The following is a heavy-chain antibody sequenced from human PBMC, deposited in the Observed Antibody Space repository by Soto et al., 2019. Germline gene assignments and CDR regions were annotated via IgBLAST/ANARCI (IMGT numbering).Heavy chain of an antibody. CDR2: INTDVSSR. V-gene: IGHV3-74*01. CDR1: GFTFSRYW. J-gene: IGHJ6*02. CDR3: ARGDTTMDRRMDV. Sequence: QPGGSLRLSCVASGFTFSRYWMHWVRQAPGKGLLWVSRINTDVSSRDYADSVKGRFTISRDNAKDTLWLQMNDLRAEDTAVYYCARGDTTMDRRMDVWGQGTTVTVSS. D-gene: IGHD5-18*01.